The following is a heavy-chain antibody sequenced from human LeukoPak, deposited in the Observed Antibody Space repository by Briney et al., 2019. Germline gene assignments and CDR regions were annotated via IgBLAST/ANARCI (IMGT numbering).Heavy chain of an antibody. Sequence: PGGSLRLSCAASGFTFSSYATSWVRQAPGKGLEWVSAISGSGGSTYYADSVKGRFTISRDNSKNTLYLQMNSLRAEDTVVYYCARGDLYYYDSSGSHFDYWGQGTLVTVSS. V-gene: IGHV3-23*01. D-gene: IGHD3-22*01. CDR2: ISGSGGST. J-gene: IGHJ4*02. CDR1: GFTFSSYA. CDR3: ARGDLYYYDSSGSHFDY.